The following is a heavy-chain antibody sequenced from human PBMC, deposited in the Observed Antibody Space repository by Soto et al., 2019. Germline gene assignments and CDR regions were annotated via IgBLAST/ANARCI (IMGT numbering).Heavy chain of an antibody. CDR1: GFTFSSYG. J-gene: IGHJ6*02. CDR2: IWYDGSNK. V-gene: IGHV3-33*01. CDR3: ARARGSGVRHYYYYGMDV. D-gene: IGHD3-10*01. Sequence: GGSLRLSCAASGFTFSSYGLHWVRQAPGKGLEWVAVIWYDGSNKYYADSVKGRFTISRDNSKNTLYLQMNSLRAEDTAVYYCARARGSGVRHYYYYGMDVWGQGTTVTVSS.